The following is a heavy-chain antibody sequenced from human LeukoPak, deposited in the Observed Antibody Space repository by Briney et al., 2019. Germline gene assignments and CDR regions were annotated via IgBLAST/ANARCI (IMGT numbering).Heavy chain of an antibody. Sequence: GESLKISWKGPGYSFTGFWIGWVRQMPGKGLGWIRIFYLVDSDTRYSQSFEGQVTLSDKKPISTANLQWSSREASESVMYYFPKVTWEYCKHWGESTLVTVSS. CDR3: PKVTWEYCKH. CDR2: FYLVDSDT. CDR1: GYSFTGFW. D-gene: IGHD4-11*01. V-gene: IGHV5-51*04. J-gene: IGHJ1*01.